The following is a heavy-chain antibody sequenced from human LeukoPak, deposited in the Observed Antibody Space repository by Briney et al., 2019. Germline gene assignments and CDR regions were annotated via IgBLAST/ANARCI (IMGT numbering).Heavy chain of an antibody. CDR2: ISYDGTNK. CDR3: AKDRGTISESFWYFNL. Sequence: PGGSLRLSCAASGFTFSNYGMHWVRQAPGKGLEWVALISYDGTNKYYADSVKGRFTISRDSSKNTLYLQMNNLRVEDTAVYDCAKDRGTISESFWYFNLWGRGAPVTVSS. D-gene: IGHD3-16*01. V-gene: IGHV3-30*18. J-gene: IGHJ2*01. CDR1: GFTFSNYG.